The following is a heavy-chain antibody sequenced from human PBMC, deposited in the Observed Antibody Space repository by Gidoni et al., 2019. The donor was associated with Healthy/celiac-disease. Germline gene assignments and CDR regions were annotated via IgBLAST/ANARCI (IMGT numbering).Heavy chain of an antibody. D-gene: IGHD6-6*01. CDR2: IGTAGDP. J-gene: IGHJ3*02. Sequence: EVQLVESGGGLVQTGGSLRLSCEASGLTFSSYDMHWVRQATGKGLEWVSAIGTAGDPYYPGSVKGRFTISRENAKNSLYLQMNRLRAGDTAVYYCARGGPRLADAFDIWGQGTMVTVSS. CDR3: ARGGPRLADAFDI. CDR1: GLTFSSYD. V-gene: IGHV3-13*05.